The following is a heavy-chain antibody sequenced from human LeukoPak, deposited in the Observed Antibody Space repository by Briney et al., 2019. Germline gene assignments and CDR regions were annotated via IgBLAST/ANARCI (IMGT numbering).Heavy chain of an antibody. D-gene: IGHD2-15*01. CDR2: ITESGDIT. J-gene: IGHJ4*02. Sequence: PGASLRLSCAASGFTFSSYAMCWVRQAPGKGPEGVSGITESGDITYYADSVKGRFTISRDNSKNTLYLQMNSLRAGDTAKYYCAKYCSGATCSGYWGQGTLVTVSS. CDR1: GFTFSSYA. CDR3: AKYCSGATCSGY. V-gene: IGHV3-23*01.